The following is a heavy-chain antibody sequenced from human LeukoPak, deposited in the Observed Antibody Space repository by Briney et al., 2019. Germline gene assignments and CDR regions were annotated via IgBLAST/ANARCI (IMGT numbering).Heavy chain of an antibody. CDR3: AKAVGDGAFDI. D-gene: IGHD5-24*01. V-gene: IGHV1-69*02. J-gene: IGHJ3*02. CDR2: IIPILGIA. CDR1: GGTFSSYT. Sequence: ASVKVSCKASGGTFSSYTISWVRQAPGQGFEWMGRIIPILGIANYAQKFQGRVTITADKSTSTAYMELSSLRSEDTAVYYCAKAVGDGAFDIWGQGTMVTVSS.